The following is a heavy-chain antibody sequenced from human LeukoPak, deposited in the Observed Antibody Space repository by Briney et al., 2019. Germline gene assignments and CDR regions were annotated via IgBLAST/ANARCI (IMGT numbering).Heavy chain of an antibody. CDR3: ATSSRPYCSSTSCYTS. Sequence: GGSLRLSCAASGFTFSSYAMSWVRQAPGKGLEWVSAISGSGGSTYYADSVKGRFTISRDNSKNTLYLQMNSLRAEDTAVYYCATSSRPYCSSTSCYTSWGQGTLVTVSS. CDR2: ISGSGGST. CDR1: GFTFSSYA. D-gene: IGHD2-2*02. V-gene: IGHV3-23*01. J-gene: IGHJ5*02.